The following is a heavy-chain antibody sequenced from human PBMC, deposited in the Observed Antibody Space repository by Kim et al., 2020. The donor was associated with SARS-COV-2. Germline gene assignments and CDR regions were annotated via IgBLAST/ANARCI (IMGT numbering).Heavy chain of an antibody. V-gene: IGHV3-48*02. D-gene: IGHD5-18*01. Sequence: GSLRLSCAASGFTFSSYSMNWVRQAPGKGLEWVSYISSSSSTIYYADSVKGRFTISRDNAKNSLYLQMNSLRDEDTAVYYCARKGYSYGSFDYYYYGMDVWGQGTTVTVSS. CDR2: ISSSSSTI. CDR1: GFTFSSYS. J-gene: IGHJ6*02. CDR3: ARKGYSYGSFDYYYYGMDV.